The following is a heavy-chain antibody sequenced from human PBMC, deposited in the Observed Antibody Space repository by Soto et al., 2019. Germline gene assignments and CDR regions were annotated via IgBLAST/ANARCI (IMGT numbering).Heavy chain of an antibody. D-gene: IGHD3-10*01. CDR3: VRDRYSSSGWFDP. J-gene: IGHJ5*02. Sequence: QPTPLTCGVSGGRVSSSSAGWNWIRQPPSGGLEWLGRTYYRSRFFGDYAESVKSRIIINPDTYKNQFSLQLKSVTPEDTAVYYCVRDRYSSSGWFDPWGQGTPVTVSS. V-gene: IGHV6-1*01. CDR1: GGRVSSSSAG. CDR2: TYYRSRFFG.